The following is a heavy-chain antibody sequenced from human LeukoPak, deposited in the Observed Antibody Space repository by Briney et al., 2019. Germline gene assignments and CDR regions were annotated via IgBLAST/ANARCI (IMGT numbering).Heavy chain of an antibody. CDR2: IYPGDSDT. D-gene: IGHD2-15*01. CDR1: GYSFTSYW. J-gene: IGHJ4*02. Sequence: GSLKISCKGSGYSFTSYWIGWVRQMPGKGLEWMGIIYPGDSDTRYSPSFQGQVTISADKSISTAYLQWSSLKASDTAMYYCARLPCSGGSCYSEPYYFDYWGQGTLVTVSS. CDR3: ARLPCSGGSCYSEPYYFDY. V-gene: IGHV5-51*01.